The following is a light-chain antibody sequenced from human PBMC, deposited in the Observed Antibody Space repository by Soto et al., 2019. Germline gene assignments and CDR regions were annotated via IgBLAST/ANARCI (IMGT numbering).Light chain of an antibody. CDR3: QQRSNWPIT. J-gene: IGKJ5*01. Sequence: EIVLTQSPATLSLSPVERATLSCRASQSVSSYLAWYQQKPGQAPRLLIYDASNRATGIPARFSGSGSGTDFTLTISSLEPEDFAVYYCQQRSNWPITFGQGTRRRL. CDR1: QSVSSY. V-gene: IGKV3-11*01. CDR2: DAS.